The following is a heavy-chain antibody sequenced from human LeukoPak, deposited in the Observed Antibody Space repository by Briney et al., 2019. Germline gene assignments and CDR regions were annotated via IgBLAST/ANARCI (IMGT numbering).Heavy chain of an antibody. D-gene: IGHD1-14*01. Sequence: PGGSLRLSCAASGITFSTYAMSWVRQAEGKGLEWVSFISGSGDSTYYADSVKGRFTVSRDNSKNTLYLQINSLRAEDTAVYYCATDPPGSGPDFDYWGQGSLVTVSS. J-gene: IGHJ4*02. CDR2: ISGSGDST. CDR3: ATDPPGSGPDFDY. CDR1: GITFSTYA. V-gene: IGHV3-23*01.